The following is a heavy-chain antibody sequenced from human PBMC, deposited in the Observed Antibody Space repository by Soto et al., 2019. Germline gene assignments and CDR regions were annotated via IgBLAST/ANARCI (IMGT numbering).Heavy chain of an antibody. J-gene: IGHJ6*02. Sequence: QVRLEESGPGLVKPSETLSLICSVSGGSVNNANYFWNWIRHHPENGLEWIGYIYYSGSTRYNPSFKARATLSIDTSKNPFSRRLNSVTVADTAVYFCARDADYGGSRGGMDVWGRGTTVTVSS. CDR1: GGSVNNANYF. D-gene: IGHD4-17*01. CDR3: ARDADYGGSRGGMDV. V-gene: IGHV4-31*03. CDR2: IYYSGST.